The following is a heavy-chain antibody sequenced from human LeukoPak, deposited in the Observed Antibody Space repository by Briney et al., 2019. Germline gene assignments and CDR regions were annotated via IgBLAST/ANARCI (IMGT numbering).Heavy chain of an antibody. CDR3: VRDLLGSGSTTAYLYH. V-gene: IGHV3-21*01. D-gene: IGHD3-10*01. Sequence: PGGFLRLSCAASGLTFSDYSMNWVRQAPGKGLEWVSSISRRSRHVYYAGSVKGRFTISRDDARNSLYLQMNSLRAEDIAVYFCVRDLLGSGSTTAYLYHWGQGTLVTVS. J-gene: IGHJ1*01. CDR1: GLTFSDYS. CDR2: ISRRSRHV.